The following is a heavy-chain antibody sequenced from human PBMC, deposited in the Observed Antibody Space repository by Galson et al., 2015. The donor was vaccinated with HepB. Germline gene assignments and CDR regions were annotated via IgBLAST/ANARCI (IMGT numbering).Heavy chain of an antibody. V-gene: IGHV3-30*04. CDR1: GFTFSSYA. D-gene: IGHD6-19*01. CDR3: ARDIGVAVAGTAI. J-gene: IGHJ4*02. Sequence: SLRLSCAASGFTFSSYAMHWVRQAPGKGLEWVAVISYDGSNKYYADSVKGRFTISRDNSKNTLYLQMNSLRAEDTAVYYCARDIGVAVAGTAIWGQGTLVTVSS. CDR2: ISYDGSNK.